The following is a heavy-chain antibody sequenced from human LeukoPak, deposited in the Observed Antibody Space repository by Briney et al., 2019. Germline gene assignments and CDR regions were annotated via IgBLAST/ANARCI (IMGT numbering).Heavy chain of an antibody. Sequence: SETLCLTCAASGGTISSYYWSWIRQPPGKGLQWIGTIYYSGSTNYNPSLKSRVTISVDTSKNQCSLELSSVSAADTAVYYCASNRDGSDDYWGQGTLVSVAS. CDR1: GGTISSYY. D-gene: IGHD5-24*01. J-gene: IGHJ4*02. CDR2: IYYSGST. CDR3: ASNRDGSDDY. V-gene: IGHV4-59*01.